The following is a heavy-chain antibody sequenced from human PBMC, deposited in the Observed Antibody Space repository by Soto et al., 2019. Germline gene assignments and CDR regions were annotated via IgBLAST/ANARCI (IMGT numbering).Heavy chain of an antibody. Sequence: XGSLRLSCAASGFTFSSYCMHWVRQAPGKGLEWVAVISYDGSNKYYADSVKGRFTISRDNSKNTLYLQMNSLRAEDTAVYYCAKDRMSGVVIIDYWGQGILVTVSS. J-gene: IGHJ4*02. D-gene: IGHD3-3*01. CDR1: GFTFSSYC. CDR3: AKDRMSGVVIIDY. CDR2: ISYDGSNK. V-gene: IGHV3-30*18.